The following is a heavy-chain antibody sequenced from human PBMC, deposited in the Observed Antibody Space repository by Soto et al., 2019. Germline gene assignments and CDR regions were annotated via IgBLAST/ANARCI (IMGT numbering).Heavy chain of an antibody. CDR2: IYYSGST. CDR1: CGSISSYY. V-gene: IGHV4-59*01. Sequence: PSETLSLTCTVSCGSISSYYWSWIRQPPGKGLEWIGYIYYSGSTNYNPSLKSRVTISVDTSKNQFSLKLSSVTAADTAVYYCARVGRYCSSTSCWYNWFDPWGQGTLVTVSS. J-gene: IGHJ5*02. CDR3: ARVGRYCSSTSCWYNWFDP. D-gene: IGHD2-2*01.